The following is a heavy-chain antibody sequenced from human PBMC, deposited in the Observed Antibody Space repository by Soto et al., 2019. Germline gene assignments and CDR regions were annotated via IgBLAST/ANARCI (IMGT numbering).Heavy chain of an antibody. D-gene: IGHD6-19*01. J-gene: IGHJ4*02. Sequence: QVQLQESGPGLVKPSGTLSLTCAVSGDSVSSPYYWCWVRQPPGKGLEWIGEVFHTGTPSYNPSLRSRVTISMDKSNNQFSLDLSSVTAADPAVYYCARRAGWYAVHSWGPGTLVIVSS. CDR1: GDSVSSPYY. V-gene: IGHV4-4*02. CDR2: VFHTGTP. CDR3: ARRAGWYAVHS.